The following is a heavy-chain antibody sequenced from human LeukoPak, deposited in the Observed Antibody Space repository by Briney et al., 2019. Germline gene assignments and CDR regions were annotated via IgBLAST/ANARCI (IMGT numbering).Heavy chain of an antibody. CDR3: ARGRSTTVTTWYYFDY. CDR2: INHSGST. J-gene: IGHJ4*02. V-gene: IGHV4-34*01. Sequence: PSETLSLTCAVYGGSFSGYYWSWIRQPPGKGLEWIGEINHSGSTNYNLSLRSRVTISVDTSKNQFSLKLSSVTAADTAVYYCARGRSTTVTTWYYFDYWGQGTLVTVSS. D-gene: IGHD4-17*01. CDR1: GGSFSGYY.